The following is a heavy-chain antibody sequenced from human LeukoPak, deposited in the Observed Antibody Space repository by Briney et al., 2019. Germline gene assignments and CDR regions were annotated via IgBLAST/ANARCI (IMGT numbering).Heavy chain of an antibody. CDR2: TYYRSKWYN. D-gene: IGHD6-6*01. CDR3: AREGSSSLGIPNWFDP. Sequence: SQTLSLTCAISGDSVSSNSAAWNWIRQSPSRGLEWLGRTYYRSKWYNDYAVSVKSRITINPDTSKNQFSLQLNSVTPEDTAVYYCAREGSSSLGIPNWFDPWGQGTLVTVSS. V-gene: IGHV6-1*01. J-gene: IGHJ5*02. CDR1: GDSVSSNSAA.